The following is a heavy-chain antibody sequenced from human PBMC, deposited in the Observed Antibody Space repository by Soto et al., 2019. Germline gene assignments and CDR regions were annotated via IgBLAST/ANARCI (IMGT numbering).Heavy chain of an antibody. CDR1: GFTFSSYW. CDR3: ARVHYYDSSGSKGWFDP. J-gene: IGHJ5*02. V-gene: IGHV3-7*04. Sequence: GGSLRLSCAASGFTFSSYWMSWVRQAPGKGLEWVVNIKQDGSEKYYVDSVKGRFTISRDNAKNSLYLQMNSLRAEDTAVYYCARVHYYDSSGSKGWFDPWGQGTLVTVSS. CDR2: IKQDGSEK. D-gene: IGHD3-22*01.